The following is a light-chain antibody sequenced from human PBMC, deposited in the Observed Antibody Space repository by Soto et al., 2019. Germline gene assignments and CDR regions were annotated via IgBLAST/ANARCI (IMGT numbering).Light chain of an antibody. Sequence: EVVMTQSPATLSMSPGESATLSCGASQSVSSNLAWYQQKPGQAPRLLFYGASTRATGIPARFSGSGSGTDFTLTISSLQSEDFAVYYCHQYDYWPLTFGGGTKVDIK. V-gene: IGKV3D-15*01. J-gene: IGKJ4*01. CDR3: HQYDYWPLT. CDR2: GAS. CDR1: QSVSSN.